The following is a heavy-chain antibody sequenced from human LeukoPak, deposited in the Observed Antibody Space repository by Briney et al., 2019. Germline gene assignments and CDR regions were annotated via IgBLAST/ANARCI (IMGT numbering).Heavy chain of an antibody. CDR1: GGSISSSSYY. Sequence: SETLSLTCTVSGGSISSSSYYWGWIRQPPGKGLEWIVSIYYSGSTYYNPSLKSRVTISVDTSKNQFSLKLSSVTAADTAVYYCARVKGVAGPEGYYFDYWGQGTLVTVSS. D-gene: IGHD6-19*01. J-gene: IGHJ4*02. CDR3: ARVKGVAGPEGYYFDY. V-gene: IGHV4-39*01. CDR2: IYYSGST.